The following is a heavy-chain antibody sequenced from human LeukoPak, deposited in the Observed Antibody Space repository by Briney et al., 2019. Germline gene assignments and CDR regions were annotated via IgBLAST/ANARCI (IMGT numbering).Heavy chain of an antibody. CDR1: GFTFDDYA. J-gene: IGHJ4*02. CDR3: AKDIRPYYYDSSGYSDY. Sequence: GGSLRLSCAAFGFTFDDYAMHRVRQAPGKGLEWVSGISWNSGSIGYADSVKGRFTIFRDNAKNSLYLQMNSLRAEDTALYYCAKDIRPYYYDSSGYSDYWGQGTLVTVSS. D-gene: IGHD3-22*01. V-gene: IGHV3-9*01. CDR2: ISWNSGSI.